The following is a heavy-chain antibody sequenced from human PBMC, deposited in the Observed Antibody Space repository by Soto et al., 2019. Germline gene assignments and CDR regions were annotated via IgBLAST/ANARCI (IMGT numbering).Heavy chain of an antibody. CDR2: ISYDGSNK. CDR1: GFTFSSYA. J-gene: IGHJ4*02. V-gene: IGHV3-30-3*01. Sequence: QVQLVESGGGVVQPGRSLRLSCAASGFTFSSYAMHWVRQAPGKGLEWVAVISYDGSNKYYADSVKGRFTISRDNSKNTLYLQMNSLRAEDPAVYYCARDLNLDYWGQGTLVTVSS. CDR3: ARDLNLDY.